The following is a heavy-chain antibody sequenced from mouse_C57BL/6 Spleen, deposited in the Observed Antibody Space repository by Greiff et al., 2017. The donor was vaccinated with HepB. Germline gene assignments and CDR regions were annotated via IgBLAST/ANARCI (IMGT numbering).Heavy chain of an antibody. D-gene: IGHD1-1*01. CDR1: GYTFTSYW. CDR2: IYPGSGST. CDR3: ARSSYYYGSSLWYFDV. V-gene: IGHV1-55*01. J-gene: IGHJ1*03. Sequence: QVQLQQPGAELVKPGASVKMSCKASGYTFTSYWITWVKQRPGQGLEWIGDIYPGSGSTNYNEKFKSKATLTVDTSSSTAYMQLSSLTSEDSAVYYCARSSYYYGSSLWYFDVWGTGTTVTVSS.